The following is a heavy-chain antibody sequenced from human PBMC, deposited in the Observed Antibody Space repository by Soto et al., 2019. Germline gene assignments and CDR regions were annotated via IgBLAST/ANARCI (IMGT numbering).Heavy chain of an antibody. CDR1: GGTFSSYA. V-gene: IGHV1-69*13. J-gene: IGHJ6*02. CDR2: IIPIFGTA. CDR3: AKLEWLLYRGNYYYYYGMDV. D-gene: IGHD3-3*01. Sequence: SVKVSCKASGGTFSSYAISWVRQAPGQGLEWMGGIIPIFGTANYAQKFQGRVTITADESTSTAYMELSSLRSEDTVVYYCAKLEWLLYRGNYYYYYGMDVWGQGTTVTVSS.